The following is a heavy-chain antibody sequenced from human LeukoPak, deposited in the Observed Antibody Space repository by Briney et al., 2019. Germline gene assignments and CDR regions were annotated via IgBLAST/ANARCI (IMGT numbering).Heavy chain of an antibody. CDR3: ARGDSGSSAFDY. D-gene: IGHD1-26*01. CDR2: ISYDGSNK. J-gene: IGHJ4*02. Sequence: PGRSLRLSCAASGFTFSSYAMHWVRQAPGKGLEWVAVISYDGSNKYYADSVKGRFTISRDNSKNTLYLQMNSLRAEDTAVYYCARGDSGSSAFDYWGQGTLVTVSS. V-gene: IGHV3-30*04. CDR1: GFTFSSYA.